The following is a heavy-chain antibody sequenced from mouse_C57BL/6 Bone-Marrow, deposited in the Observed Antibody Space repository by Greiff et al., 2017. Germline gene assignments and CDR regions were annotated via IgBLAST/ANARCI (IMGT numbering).Heavy chain of an antibody. CDR1: GFTFSSYT. D-gene: IGHD2-3*01. V-gene: IGHV5-9*01. CDR2: ISGGGGNT. J-gene: IGHJ4*01. Sequence: EVKLVESGGGLVKPGGSLKLSCAASGFTFSSYTMSWVRQTPEQRLEWVATISGGGGNTYYPDSVQGRFTISRENATNTLYLQLSSLRTEDSALYYCSRRTKVMVTTGAMDYWGQGTSVTVSS. CDR3: SRRTKVMVTTGAMDY.